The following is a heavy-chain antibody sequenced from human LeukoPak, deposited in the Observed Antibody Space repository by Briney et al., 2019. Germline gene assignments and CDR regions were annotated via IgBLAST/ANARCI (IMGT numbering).Heavy chain of an antibody. CDR3: ARSGASDY. J-gene: IGHJ4*02. CDR2: IRYDGSTK. D-gene: IGHD3-3*01. V-gene: IGHV3-30*02. Sequence: GGSLRLSCAASGFTFSSYGMHWVRQAPGKGLEWVAFIRYDGSTKYYADSVKGRFTISRDDSKNTLYLQMNSLRTEDTAVYYCARSGASDYWGQGTLVTVSS. CDR1: GFTFSSYG.